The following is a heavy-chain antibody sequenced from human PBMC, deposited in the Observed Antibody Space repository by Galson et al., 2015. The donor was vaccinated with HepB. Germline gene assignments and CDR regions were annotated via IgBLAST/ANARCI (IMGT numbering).Heavy chain of an antibody. V-gene: IGHV1-69*13. CDR3: ARGAGDIVVVPAAIAYGMDV. D-gene: IGHD2-2*02. CDR1: GGTFSSYA. CDR2: IIPIFGIA. Sequence: SVKVSCKASGGTFSSYAISWVRQAPGQGLEWMGGIIPIFGIANYAQKFQGRVTITADESTSTAYMELSSLRSEDTAVYYCARGAGDIVVVPAAIAYGMDVWGQGTTVTVSS. J-gene: IGHJ6*02.